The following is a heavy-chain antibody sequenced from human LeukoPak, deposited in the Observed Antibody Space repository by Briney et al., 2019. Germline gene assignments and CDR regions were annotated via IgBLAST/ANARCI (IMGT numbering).Heavy chain of an antibody. CDR1: GYTFTSYD. Sequence: GASVKVSCRASGYTFTSYDINWVRQAAGQGLEWMGWMNPNSGNTGYAQKFQGRVTITRNTSISTAYMELGSLRSEDTAVYYCALYSSGWHYYYYMDVWGKGTTVTVSS. D-gene: IGHD6-19*01. CDR2: MNPNSGNT. J-gene: IGHJ6*03. CDR3: ALYSSGWHYYYYMDV. V-gene: IGHV1-8*03.